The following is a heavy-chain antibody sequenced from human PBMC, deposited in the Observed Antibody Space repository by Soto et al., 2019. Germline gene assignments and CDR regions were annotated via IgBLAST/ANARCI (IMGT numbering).Heavy chain of an antibody. D-gene: IGHD5-12*01. CDR1: GDSVSSNSSA. V-gene: IGHV6-1*01. Sequence: SQTLSLTCAISGDSVSSNSSAWNWIRQAPSRGLEWMGRKYYRYTWYNEYAVYVKSRINIYPDTSNNQFSMKLNSVTTEDTAVYYCARDEEYNSGMDVWGQGTTVTVSS. J-gene: IGHJ6*02. CDR2: KYYRYTWYN. CDR3: ARDEEYNSGMDV.